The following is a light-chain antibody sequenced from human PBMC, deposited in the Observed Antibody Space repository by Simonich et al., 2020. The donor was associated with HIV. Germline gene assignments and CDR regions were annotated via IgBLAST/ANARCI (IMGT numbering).Light chain of an antibody. CDR2: GAS. Sequence: EIVMTQSPATLSVSPGERATLSCRASQSVSSNLAWYQQKPGQAPRLLIYGASTRATGIPARFSGSGSGTDFTLTINSLQSEDFALYYCQQYRKWWTFGQGTKVEI. CDR3: QQYRKWWT. V-gene: IGKV3-15*01. CDR1: QSVSSN. J-gene: IGKJ1*01.